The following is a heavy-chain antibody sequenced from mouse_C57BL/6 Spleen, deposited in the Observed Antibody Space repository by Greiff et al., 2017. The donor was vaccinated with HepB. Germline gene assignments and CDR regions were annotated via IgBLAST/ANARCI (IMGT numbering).Heavy chain of an antibody. CDR1: VFSLSTFGMG. CDR2: IYWDEDK. V-gene: IGHV8-9*01. CDR3: ARAHYYGSSFLYYFDY. J-gene: IGHJ2*01. Sequence: QVTLKVSGPGILQPSQTLSLTCSFSVFSLSTFGMGVSWIRQPSGKGLEWLAHIYWDEDKHYKPSLKSRLTISKDTSNNQVFLKITTVDTADTATYYSARAHYYGSSFLYYFDYWGQGTTLTVSS. D-gene: IGHD1-1*01.